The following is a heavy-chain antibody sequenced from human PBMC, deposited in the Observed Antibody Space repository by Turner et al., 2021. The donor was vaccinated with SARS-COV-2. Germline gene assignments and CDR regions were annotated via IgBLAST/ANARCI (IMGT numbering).Heavy chain of an antibody. J-gene: IGHJ4*02. D-gene: IGHD3-16*01. CDR2: ISGSGVTT. V-gene: IGHV3-23*01. CDR3: AKGGWGAFDY. Sequence: EVQLLESGGGLVQPGGSLRLSCAASGITSTSYSMSWVRQAPGKGLEWVSSISGSGVTTYYADSVKGRFTISRDSFNNMVYLKMNSLRADDMAVYYCAKGGWGAFDYWGQGILVIVSS. CDR1: GITSTSYS.